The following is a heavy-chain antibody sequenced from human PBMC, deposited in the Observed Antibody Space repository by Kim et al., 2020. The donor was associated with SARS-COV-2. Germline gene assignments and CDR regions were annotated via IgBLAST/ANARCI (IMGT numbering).Heavy chain of an antibody. D-gene: IGHD3-3*01. V-gene: IGHV3-30*18. CDR2: ISYDGSNK. CDR3: AKALRLSYDFWSGYYGTSLYYYGMDV. J-gene: IGHJ6*02. CDR1: GFTFSSYG. Sequence: GGSLRLSCAASGFTFSSYGMHWVRQAPGKGLEWVAVISYDGSNKYYADSVKGRFTISRDNSKNTLYLQMNSLRAEDTAVYYCAKALRLSYDFWSGYYGTSLYYYGMDVWGQGTTVTVSS.